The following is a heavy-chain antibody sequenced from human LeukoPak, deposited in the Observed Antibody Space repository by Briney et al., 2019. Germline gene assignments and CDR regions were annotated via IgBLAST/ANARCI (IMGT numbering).Heavy chain of an antibody. CDR3: ARDSSGWYDSSFDI. Sequence: GSSVKVSCKASGGTFSSYAISWVRQAPGQGLEWMGGIIPIFGTANYAQKFQGRVTITADESTSTAYMELSRLRSDDTAVYYCARDSSGWYDSSFDIWGQGTMVTVSS. CDR1: GGTFSSYA. J-gene: IGHJ3*02. CDR2: IIPIFGTA. V-gene: IGHV1-69*01. D-gene: IGHD6-19*01.